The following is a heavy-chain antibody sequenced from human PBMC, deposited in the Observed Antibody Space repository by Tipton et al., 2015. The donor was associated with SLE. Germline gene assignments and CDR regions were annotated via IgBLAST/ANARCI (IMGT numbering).Heavy chain of an antibody. CDR2: INHSGST. D-gene: IGHD2-21*02. CDR3: AGRGDLVVVTAYLDY. Sequence: TLSLTCNVSGYSIHNGFYWGWIRQPPGKGLERIGIINHSGSTYYNVSLKSRVTISIDTSKNQFSLRLSSVTAADTAVYYCAGRGDLVVVTAYLDYWGQGTLVTVSS. CDR1: GYSIHNGFY. J-gene: IGHJ4*02. V-gene: IGHV4-38-2*02.